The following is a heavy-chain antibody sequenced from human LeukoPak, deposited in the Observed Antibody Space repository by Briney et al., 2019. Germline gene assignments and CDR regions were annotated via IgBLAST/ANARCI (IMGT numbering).Heavy chain of an antibody. Sequence: SETLSLTCSVSGGSISSSSNYWGWIRQPPGQGLEWIGEISLTGETNYNPSLNGRVTMSLDKSRNQLSLKLTSVTAADTAIYYCSRESGAFCPFGYWGQGTLVIVPP. CDR2: ISLTGET. CDR3: SRESGAFCPFGY. CDR1: GGSISSSSNY. D-gene: IGHD1-26*01. V-gene: IGHV4-39*07. J-gene: IGHJ4*02.